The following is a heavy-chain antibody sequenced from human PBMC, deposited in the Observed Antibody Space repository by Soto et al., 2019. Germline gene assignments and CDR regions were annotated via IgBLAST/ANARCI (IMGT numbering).Heavy chain of an antibody. D-gene: IGHD2-15*01. CDR3: ATVVAATRVQEYYFDY. J-gene: IGHJ4*02. CDR2: IIPIFGTA. CDR1: GGTFSSYA. Sequence: QVQLVQSGAEVKKPGSSVKVSCKASGGTFSSYAISWVRQAPGQGLEWMGGIIPIFGTANYAQKFQGRVTITADESTSTAYMELSSLRSEDTVVYYCATVVAATRVQEYYFDYWGQGTLVTVSS. V-gene: IGHV1-69*01.